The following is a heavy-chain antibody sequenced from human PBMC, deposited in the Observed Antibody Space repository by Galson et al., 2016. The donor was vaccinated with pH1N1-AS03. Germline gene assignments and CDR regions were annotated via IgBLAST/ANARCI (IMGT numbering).Heavy chain of an antibody. CDR1: GYPFTSYW. V-gene: IGHV5-10-1*01. CDR3: ATGHYYSGLYRDAFDT. J-gene: IGHJ3*02. Sequence: QSGAEVKKPGESLRISCKGSGYPFTSYWINWVRQXPGKGLEWIGRIDPSDSYINYSPAFEGRVTISSDKSTTTAYLPWNDLKSADTAVYFCATGHYYSGLYRDAFDTWGQGTRVTVSS. CDR2: IDPSDSYI. D-gene: IGHD1-26*01.